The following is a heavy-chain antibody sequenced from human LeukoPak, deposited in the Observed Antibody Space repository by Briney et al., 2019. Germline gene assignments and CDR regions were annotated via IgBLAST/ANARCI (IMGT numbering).Heavy chain of an antibody. CDR3: ARDPGSFLSGSGWLNWFEP. CDR1: GYTFSRYG. J-gene: IGHJ5*02. CDR2: ISGYNEKT. Sequence: ASVKVSCKASGYTFSRYGINWVRQAPGQGLEWMGWISGYNEKTNYAQKFQGRVTMTTDTSTSTAYMELRRLRSDDTAVYYCARDPGSFLSGSGWLNWFEPWGQETLLTVSS. V-gene: IGHV1-18*01. D-gene: IGHD6-19*01.